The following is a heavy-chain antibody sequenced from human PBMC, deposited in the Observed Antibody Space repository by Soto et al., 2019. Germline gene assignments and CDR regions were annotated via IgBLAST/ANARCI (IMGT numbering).Heavy chain of an antibody. CDR1: GYTFTSYD. CDR2: MNPNSGNT. J-gene: IGHJ6*04. Sequence: ASVKVSCKASGYTFTSYDINWVRQATGQGLEWMGWMNPNSGNTGYAQKFQGRVTMTRNTSISTAYMELSSLRSEDTAVYYCARGRWEQQLCNYYVIDVWGKGTRVTVYS. V-gene: IGHV1-8*01. CDR3: ARGRWEQQLCNYYVIDV. D-gene: IGHD6-13*01.